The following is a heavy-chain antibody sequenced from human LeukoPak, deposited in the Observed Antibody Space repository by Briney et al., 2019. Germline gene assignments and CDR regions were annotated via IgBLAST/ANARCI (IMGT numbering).Heavy chain of an antibody. J-gene: IGHJ1*01. V-gene: IGHV3-30*18. CDR3: AKEPTSYSSGWYFQD. Sequence: PGRSLRLSCAASGFTFAIHAMTWVRQAPGKGLEWLAVVSHDGGTKFYADSVKGRFTISRDNSKNTLDLEMYGLRTEDTAVYYCAKEPTSYSSGWYFQDWGQGTLVTVSS. D-gene: IGHD6-25*01. CDR1: GFTFAIHA. CDR2: VSHDGGTK.